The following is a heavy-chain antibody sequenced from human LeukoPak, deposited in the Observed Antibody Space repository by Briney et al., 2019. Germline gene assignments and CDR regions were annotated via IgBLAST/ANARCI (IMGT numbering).Heavy chain of an antibody. D-gene: IGHD5-24*01. J-gene: IGHJ4*02. CDR3: ARLSVAERWLQFGYFDY. CDR2: IYYSGST. V-gene: IGHV4-59*08. Sequence: SETLSLTCTVSGGSISSYYRSWIRQPPGKGLEWIGYIYYSGSTNYNPSLKSRVTISVDTSKNQFSLKLSSVTAADTAVYYCARLSVAERWLQFGYFDYWGQGTLVTVSS. CDR1: GGSISSYY.